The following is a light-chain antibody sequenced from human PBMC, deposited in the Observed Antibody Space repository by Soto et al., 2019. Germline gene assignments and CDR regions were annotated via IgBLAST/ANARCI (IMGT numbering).Light chain of an antibody. V-gene: IGKV1-39*01. J-gene: IGKJ5*01. CDR1: QSVTRN. Sequence: EIKMTQSPSYLSAPVGDRVNITCRASQSVTRNLCWCQQKPGKAAKLLLYAAATLQGGVPSGFSGGGCGTDFTLTISSLLPEDFVIYYCQQDYGTLGTFGQGTRLEIK. CDR3: QQDYGTLGT. CDR2: AAA.